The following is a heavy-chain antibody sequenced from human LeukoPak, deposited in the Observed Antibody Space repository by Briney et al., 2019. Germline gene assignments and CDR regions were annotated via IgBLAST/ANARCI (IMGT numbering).Heavy chain of an antibody. CDR1: GIIVSDSY. CDR3: ARGGGLVATISWFDP. D-gene: IGHD5-12*01. J-gene: IGHJ5*02. Sequence: PGGSLRLSCVASGIIVSDSYMSWIRQPPGKGLEWIGEINHSGSTNYNPSLKSRVTISVDTSKNQFSLKLSSVTAADTAVYYCARGGGLVATISWFDPWGQGTLVTVSS. CDR2: INHSGST. V-gene: IGHV4-34*01.